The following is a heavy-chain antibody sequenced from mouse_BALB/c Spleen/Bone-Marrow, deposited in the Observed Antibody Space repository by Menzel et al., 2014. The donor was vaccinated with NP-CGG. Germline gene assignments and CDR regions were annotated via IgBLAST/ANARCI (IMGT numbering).Heavy chain of an antibody. Sequence: QVQLKESGAELARPGASVKMSCKASGYTFTSYTMHWVKQRPGQGLEWIGYINPSSGYTNYNQKFKDKATLTADKSSSTAYMQLSSLTSEDSAVCYCARERNWDSFAYWGQGTLVTVSA. CDR3: ARERNWDSFAY. J-gene: IGHJ3*01. CDR1: GYTFTSYT. V-gene: IGHV1-4*01. D-gene: IGHD4-1*01. CDR2: INPSSGYT.